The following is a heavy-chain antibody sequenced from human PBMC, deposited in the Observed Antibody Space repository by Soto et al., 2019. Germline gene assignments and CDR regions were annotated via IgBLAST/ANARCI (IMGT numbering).Heavy chain of an antibody. D-gene: IGHD3-3*01. CDR1: GFTFSNAW. CDR3: TTEEPFGTLFGVNSFDY. CDR2: IKSKADGGTT. Sequence: GSLRLSCAASGFTFSNAWMSWVRQAPGKGLEWVGRIKSKADGGTTDYAAPVKGRFTISRDDSKNTLYLQMNSLKTEDTAVYYCTTEEPFGTLFGVNSFDYWGQGNLVTVSS. V-gene: IGHV3-15*01. J-gene: IGHJ4*02.